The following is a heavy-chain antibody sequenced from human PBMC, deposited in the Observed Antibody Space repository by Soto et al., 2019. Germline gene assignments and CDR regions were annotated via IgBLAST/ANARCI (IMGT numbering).Heavy chain of an antibody. D-gene: IGHD3-16*01. J-gene: IGHJ4*02. Sequence: QVQLVQSGAEVKKPGASVQVSCKASGYTFTGYYMHWVRQAPGQGLEWMGWINPNSGGTNYAQKFQGRVTMTSDTSISTAYMELSRLRSDDTAVYYCARDQALQGGGFDYWGQGTLVTVSS. CDR1: GYTFTGYY. CDR2: INPNSGGT. CDR3: ARDQALQGGGFDY. V-gene: IGHV1-2*02.